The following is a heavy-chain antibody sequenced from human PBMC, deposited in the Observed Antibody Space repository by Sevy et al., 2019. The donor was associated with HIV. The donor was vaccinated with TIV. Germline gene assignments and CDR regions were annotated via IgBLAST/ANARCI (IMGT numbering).Heavy chain of an antibody. V-gene: IGHV3-9*01. J-gene: IGHJ4*02. CDR1: GFKFDDYA. D-gene: IGHD3-9*01. CDR2: ITWDGGRT. Sequence: GGSLRLSCTASGFKFDDYAMHWVRQPPGKGLEWVSGITWDGGRTGYADSVKGRFIISRDNTKSSLYLQVNSLRAEDTALYYCAKDLRRGDILTGYLNYWGQGILVTVSS. CDR3: AKDLRRGDILTGYLNY.